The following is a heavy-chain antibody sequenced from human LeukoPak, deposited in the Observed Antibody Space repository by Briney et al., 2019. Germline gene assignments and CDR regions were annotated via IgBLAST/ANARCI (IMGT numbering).Heavy chain of an antibody. Sequence: SETLSLTCTVSGYSISSGYYWGWVRQPPGKGLEWIGSIYHSGTTYYNPSLKSRVTISVDTSKNQFSLNLSSVTAADTAVYYCARLTGHYYYYGMDVWGQGTTVTVS. CDR1: GYSISSGYY. J-gene: IGHJ6*02. D-gene: IGHD7-27*01. CDR2: IYHSGTT. CDR3: ARLTGHYYYYGMDV. V-gene: IGHV4-38-2*02.